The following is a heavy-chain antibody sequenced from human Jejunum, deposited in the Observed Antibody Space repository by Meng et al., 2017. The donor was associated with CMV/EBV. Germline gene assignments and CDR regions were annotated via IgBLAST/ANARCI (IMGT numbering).Heavy chain of an antibody. V-gene: IGHV3-21*01. D-gene: IGHD6-6*01. Sequence: NLNWVRPAPGKGLEWVSSISFTTTYIYSADSVRGRFTISRDNTKNSLYLQMASLRAEDTAVYYCARVHSRSSLSGYYYYGLDVWGQGTTVTVSS. J-gene: IGHJ6*02. CDR1: N. CDR3: ARVHSRSSLSGYYYYGLDV. CDR2: ISFTTTYI.